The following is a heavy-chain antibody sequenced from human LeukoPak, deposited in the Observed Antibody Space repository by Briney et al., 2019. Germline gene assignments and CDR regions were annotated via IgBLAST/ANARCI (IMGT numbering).Heavy chain of an antibody. CDR1: GYTFTSYY. D-gene: IGHD5-18*01. J-gene: IGHJ4*02. Sequence: ASVKVSCKASGYTFTSYYMHWVRQAPGQGLEWMGIINPSGGSTSYAQKFQGRVTTTRDTSTSTVYMELSSLGSEDTAVYYCAREGYSYGDYWGQGTLVTVSS. V-gene: IGHV1-46*01. CDR2: INPSGGST. CDR3: AREGYSYGDY.